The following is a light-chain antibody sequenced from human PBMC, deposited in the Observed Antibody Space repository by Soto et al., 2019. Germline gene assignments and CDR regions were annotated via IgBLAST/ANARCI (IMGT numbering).Light chain of an antibody. CDR3: AAWDDTLNGPL. V-gene: IGLV1-44*01. Sequence: QSVLTQPPSASGTPGQTVTISCSGSSSNVGRNAVSWYQQVPGMAPKLLVFATNKRPSGVPDRFSGSASGASASLAISGLQSEDEADYYCAAWDDTLNGPLFGGGTKLTVL. CDR2: ATN. CDR1: SSNVGRNA. J-gene: IGLJ2*01.